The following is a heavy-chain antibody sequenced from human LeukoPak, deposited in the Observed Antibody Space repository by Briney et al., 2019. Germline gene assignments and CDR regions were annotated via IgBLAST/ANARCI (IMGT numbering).Heavy chain of an antibody. CDR3: ARWAYDSGGYSQYYFDY. V-gene: IGHV7-4-1*02. J-gene: IGHJ4*02. CDR1: GYTFTGYY. D-gene: IGHD3-22*01. Sequence: ASVKVSCKASGYTFTGYYMHWVRQAPGQGLEWMGWINTNTGNPTYAQAFTGRFVLSLDTSVSTAYLQISSLKAEDTAVYYCARWAYDSGGYSQYYFDYWGQGTLVTVSS. CDR2: INTNTGNP.